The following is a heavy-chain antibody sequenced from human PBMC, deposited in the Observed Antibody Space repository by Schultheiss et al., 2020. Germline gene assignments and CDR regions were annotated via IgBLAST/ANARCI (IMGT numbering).Heavy chain of an antibody. CDR3: ARDVPIAAADPVRDY. J-gene: IGHJ4*02. V-gene: IGHV4-38-2*02. CDR2: IYHSGST. D-gene: IGHD6-13*01. Sequence: SQTLSLTCAVSGYSISSGYYWGWIRQPPGKGLEWIGSIYHSGSTYYNPSLKSRVTISVDTSKNQFSLKLSSVTAADTAVYYCARDVPIAAADPVRDYWGQGTLVTVSS. CDR1: GYSISSGYY.